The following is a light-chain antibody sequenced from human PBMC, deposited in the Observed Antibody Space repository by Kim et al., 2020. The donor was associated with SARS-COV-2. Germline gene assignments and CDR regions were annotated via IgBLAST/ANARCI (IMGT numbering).Light chain of an antibody. V-gene: IGKV3-20*01. CDR2: SAS. CDR3: QQYGNLPLT. Sequence: LSPGESGTLSCRASQSVATDLAWYQVKTGQTPRLLISSASTRATGIPDRFSGRGSGTDFTLTINRLEPEDFAVYYCQQYGNLPLTFGGGTKVDIK. J-gene: IGKJ4*01. CDR1: QSVATD.